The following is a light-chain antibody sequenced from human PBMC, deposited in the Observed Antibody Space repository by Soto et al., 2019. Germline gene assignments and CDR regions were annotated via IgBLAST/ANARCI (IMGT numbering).Light chain of an antibody. Sequence: DIQLTQSPSYVSASVGDRVTITCRASQDISMWLAWYQQKPGKAPQLLIYAASSLYGGVPSRFSGSGSGTDFALTITTLQPEDFATYFCQQADSFPLTFGGGTTVE. CDR2: AAS. CDR1: QDISMW. J-gene: IGKJ4*01. CDR3: QQADSFPLT. V-gene: IGKV1D-12*01.